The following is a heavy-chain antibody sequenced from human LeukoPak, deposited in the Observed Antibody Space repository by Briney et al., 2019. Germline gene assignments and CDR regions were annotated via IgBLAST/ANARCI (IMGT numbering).Heavy chain of an antibody. CDR1: GFTFSSYE. CDR3: AELGITMIGGV. D-gene: IGHD3-10*02. V-gene: IGHV3-48*03. CDR2: ISSSGSTI. Sequence: GGSLRLSCAASGFTFSSYEMHWVRQAPGRGLEWVSYISSSGSTIYYADSVKGRFTISRDNAKNSLYLQMNSLRAEDTAVYYCAELGITMIGGVWGKGTTVTISS. J-gene: IGHJ6*04.